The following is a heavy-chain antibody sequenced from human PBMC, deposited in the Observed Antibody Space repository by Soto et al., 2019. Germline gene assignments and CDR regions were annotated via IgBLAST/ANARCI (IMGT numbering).Heavy chain of an antibody. D-gene: IGHD2-21*02. CDR3: ASAGYCGAGCYYYFVY. CDR2: IKPDGSAT. Sequence: PGGSLRLSCAVSGFTFGSYWMNWVRLIPGKGLEWVAYIKPDGSATYYVDSVKGRFTISRDNAKNSLYLQTNRRRVEDRSVYYCASAGYCGAGCYYYFVYWCQGT. CDR1: GFTFGSYW. V-gene: IGHV3-7*01. J-gene: IGHJ4*02.